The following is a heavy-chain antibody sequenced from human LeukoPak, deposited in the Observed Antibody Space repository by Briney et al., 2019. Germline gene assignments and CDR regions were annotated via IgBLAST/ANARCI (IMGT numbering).Heavy chain of an antibody. CDR1: GGSISSYY. D-gene: IGHD2-2*01. CDR3: ARRGYLVVPAAMVSAYYYYYMDV. CDR2: IYTSGST. J-gene: IGHJ6*03. Sequence: SETLSLTCTVSGGSISSYYWSWIRQPPGKGLEWIGYIYTSGSTNYNPSLKSRVTISVDTSKNQFSLKLSSVTAADTAVYYCARRGYLVVPAAMVSAYYYYYMDVWGQGTLVTVSS. V-gene: IGHV4-4*09.